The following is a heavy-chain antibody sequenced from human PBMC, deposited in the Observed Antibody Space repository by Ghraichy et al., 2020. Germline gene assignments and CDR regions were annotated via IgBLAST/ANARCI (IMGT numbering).Heavy chain of an antibody. CDR3: ARGSRVVRFFYYDGMDV. V-gene: IGHV3-48*02. Sequence: GGSLRLSCVGSGFTVSSYSMNWVRQSPCTGLEWVSYITSSGRSIFYADSVKGRFTITRDNAQNSLSLQMNSLRDEDTAVSYCARGSRVVRFFYYDGMDVWGQGTTVTVSS. D-gene: IGHD4-23*01. J-gene: IGHJ6*02. CDR2: ITSSGRSI. CDR1: GFTVSSYS.